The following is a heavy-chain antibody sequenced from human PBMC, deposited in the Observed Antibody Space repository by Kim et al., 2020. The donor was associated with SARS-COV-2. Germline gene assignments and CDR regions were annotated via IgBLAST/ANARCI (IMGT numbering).Heavy chain of an antibody. Sequence: TYYTPSLKGRVTISVDTSKNQFSLKLSSVTAADTAVYYCARHLRNWYFDLWGRGTLVTVSS. J-gene: IGHJ2*01. V-gene: IGHV4-39*01. CDR3: ARHLRNWYFDL. CDR2: T.